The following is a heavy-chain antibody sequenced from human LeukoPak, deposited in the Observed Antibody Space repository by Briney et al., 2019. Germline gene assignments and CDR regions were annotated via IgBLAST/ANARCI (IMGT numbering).Heavy chain of an antibody. J-gene: IGHJ2*01. V-gene: IGHV7-4-1*02. D-gene: IGHD4-17*01. CDR3: ARDGDYDAHWYFDL. CDR2: INTNTGNP. Sequence: GASVKVSCKASGYTFTNYAMNWVRQAPGQGLEWMGWINTNTGNPTYAQGFTGRFVFSLDTSVSTAYLQISSLKAEDTAVYYCARDGDYDAHWYFDLWGRGTLVTVSS. CDR1: GYTFTNYA.